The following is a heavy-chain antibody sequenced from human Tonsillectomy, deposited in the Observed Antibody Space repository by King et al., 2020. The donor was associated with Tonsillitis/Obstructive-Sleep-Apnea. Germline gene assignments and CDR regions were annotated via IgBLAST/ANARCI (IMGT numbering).Heavy chain of an antibody. J-gene: IGHJ4*02. D-gene: IGHD2-15*01. Sequence: VQLVESGAEVKKPGASVKASCTASGYTFTTNYIHWVRQAPGQGLEWMGIVNPSSGSTTYAQQFQGRVTMTSDTSTSTVNMELSSLRSEDTAVYYCVRDDKDGRYFDYWGQGSLVTVSS. CDR3: VRDDKDGRYFDY. CDR1: GYTFTTNY. CDR2: VNPSSGST. V-gene: IGHV1-46*01.